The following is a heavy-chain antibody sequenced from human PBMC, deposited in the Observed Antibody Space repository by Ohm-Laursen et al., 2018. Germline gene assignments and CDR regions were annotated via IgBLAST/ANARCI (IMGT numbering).Heavy chain of an antibody. CDR1: GGSFSGYY. D-gene: IGHD6-6*01. Sequence: SQTLSLTCAVYGGSFSGYYWNWIRQPPGKGLEWIGEINHSRSTKYNSSFKSRVTISVDTSKNQFSLKLSSVTAADTAVYYCARVGSISFDYWGQGTLVTVSS. CDR3: ARVGSISFDY. V-gene: IGHV4-34*01. J-gene: IGHJ4*02. CDR2: INHSRST.